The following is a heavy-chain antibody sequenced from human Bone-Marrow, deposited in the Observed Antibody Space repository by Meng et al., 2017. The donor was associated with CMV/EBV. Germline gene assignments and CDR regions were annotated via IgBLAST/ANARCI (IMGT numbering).Heavy chain of an antibody. J-gene: IGHJ3*01. Sequence: SCAASGFIFSSYEMNWVRQAPGKGPEWVAHISDSGNTIYYADSVKGRFTISRDNANNSLYLHMNSLRAEDTAIYYCARDPRFFQLWGQGTMVTVSS. CDR2: ISDSGNTI. CDR1: GFIFSSYE. CDR3: ARDPRFFQL. V-gene: IGHV3-48*03. D-gene: IGHD2-2*01.